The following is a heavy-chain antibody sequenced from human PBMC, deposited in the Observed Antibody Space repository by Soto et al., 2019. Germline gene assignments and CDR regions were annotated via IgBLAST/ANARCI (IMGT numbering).Heavy chain of an antibody. D-gene: IGHD3-3*01. CDR1: GFTFSSYG. V-gene: IGHV3-30*18. Sequence: GGSLRLSCAASGFTFSSYGMHWVRQAPGKGLEWVAVISYDGSNKYYADSVKGRFTISRDNSKNTLYLQMNSLRAEDTAVYYCAKALRIFGVVTRLTAGYYMDVWGKGTTVTVSS. J-gene: IGHJ6*03. CDR3: AKALRIFGVVTRLTAGYYMDV. CDR2: ISYDGSNK.